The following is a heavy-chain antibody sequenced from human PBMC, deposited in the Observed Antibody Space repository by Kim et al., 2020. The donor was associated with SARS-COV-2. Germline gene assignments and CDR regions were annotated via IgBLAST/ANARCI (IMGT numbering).Heavy chain of an antibody. CDR1: GGSFSGYY. J-gene: IGHJ6*02. CDR2: INHSGST. CDR3: ARGILILEGTPISTYYYGMDV. V-gene: IGHV4-34*01. Sequence: SETLSLTCPVYGGSFSGYYWSWIRQPPGKGLEWIGEINHSGSTNYNPSLKSRVTISVDTSKNQFSLKVRSVTAADTAVYYCARGILILEGTPISTYYYGMDVWGQGTTVTVTS. D-gene: IGHD3-3*02.